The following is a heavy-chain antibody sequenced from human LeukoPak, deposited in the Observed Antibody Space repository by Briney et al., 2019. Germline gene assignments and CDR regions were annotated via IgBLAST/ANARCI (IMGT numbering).Heavy chain of an antibody. Sequence: PGGSLRLSCAASGFTFSDYGMHWVRQAPGKGLEWVAFLQFDGSNKNYGDSVKGRFTISRDNSKHTLYLQMNNLRSEDTAVYYCAKDRGSSVYVEHLDYWGQGTLVSVPS. V-gene: IGHV3-30*02. J-gene: IGHJ4*02. CDR2: LQFDGSNK. CDR1: GFTFSDYG. CDR3: AKDRGSSVYVEHLDY. D-gene: IGHD5/OR15-5a*01.